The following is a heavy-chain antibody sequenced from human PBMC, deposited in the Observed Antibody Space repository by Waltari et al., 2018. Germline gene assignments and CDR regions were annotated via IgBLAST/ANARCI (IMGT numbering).Heavy chain of an antibody. J-gene: IGHJ4*02. CDR1: GFTFSSYA. D-gene: IGHD2-8*01. CDR2: IYSGGST. Sequence: EVQLLESGGGLVQPGGSLRLSCAASGFTFSSYAMSWVRPAPGKGLEWVSVIYSGGSTYYADSVKGRFTISRDNSKNTLYLQMNSLRAEDTAVYYCAKDALMVYATPNFDYWGQGTLVTVSS. V-gene: IGHV3-23*03. CDR3: AKDALMVYATPNFDY.